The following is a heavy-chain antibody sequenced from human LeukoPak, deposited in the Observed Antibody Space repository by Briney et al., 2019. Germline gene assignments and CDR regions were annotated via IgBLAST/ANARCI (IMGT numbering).Heavy chain of an antibody. CDR3: AKDLIPDDYYYMDA. CDR2: INPNSGGT. D-gene: IGHD1-14*01. V-gene: IGHV1-2*02. CDR1: GYTFTGYY. J-gene: IGHJ6*03. Sequence: GASVKVSCKASGYTFTGYYIHWVRQAPGQGLEWLGWINPNSGGTNYAQKFQGRVTMTRDTSITTAYMDLTRLRSDDTAVYYCAKDLIPDDYYYMDAWGKGTTVFVSS.